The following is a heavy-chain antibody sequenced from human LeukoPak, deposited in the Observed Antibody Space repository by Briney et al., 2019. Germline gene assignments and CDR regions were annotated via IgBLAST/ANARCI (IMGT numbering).Heavy chain of an antibody. D-gene: IGHD1-1*01. J-gene: IGHJ6*02. V-gene: IGHV3-30-3*01. Sequence: GGSLRLSCAASGLTFSSYVMYWVRQAPGKGLEWVAVISYDGSNKYYADSVKGRFTISRDNSKNTLYLQMNSLRAEDTAAYYCARDLQPSYYYYGMDVWGQGTTVTVSS. CDR3: ARDLQPSYYYYGMDV. CDR1: GLTFSSYV. CDR2: ISYDGSNK.